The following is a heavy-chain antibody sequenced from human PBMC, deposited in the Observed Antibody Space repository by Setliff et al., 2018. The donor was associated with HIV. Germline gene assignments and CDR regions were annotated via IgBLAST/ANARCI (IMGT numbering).Heavy chain of an antibody. CDR2: IYTSGST. Sequence: SETLSLTCSVSGGSISSGSYYWSWIRQPAGKGLEWIGHIYTSGSTNYNPSLKSRVTMSVDTSKNQFSLKLSSVTAADTAVYYCAGDAGYKGAADYWGQGTMVTVSS. D-gene: IGHD1-26*01. CDR1: GGSISSGSYY. J-gene: IGHJ4*02. V-gene: IGHV4-61*09. CDR3: AGDAGYKGAADY.